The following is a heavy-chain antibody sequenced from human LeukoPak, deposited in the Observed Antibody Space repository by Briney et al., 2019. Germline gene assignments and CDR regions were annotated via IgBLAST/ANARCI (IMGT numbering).Heavy chain of an antibody. D-gene: IGHD1-26*01. J-gene: IGHJ5*02. CDR3: ARPLYSGSLNWFDP. CDR1: GGSISSSSYY. CDR2: IYYSGST. Sequence: PSETLSLTCTVSGGSISSSSYYWGWIRQPPGKGLEWIGSIYYSGSTYYNPSLKSRVTISVDTSKNQFSLKLNSVTAADTAVYYCARPLYSGSLNWFDPWGQGTLVTVSS. V-gene: IGHV4-39*01.